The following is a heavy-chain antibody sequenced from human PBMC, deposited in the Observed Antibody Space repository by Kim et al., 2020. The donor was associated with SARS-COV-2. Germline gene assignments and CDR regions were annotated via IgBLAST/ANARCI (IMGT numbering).Heavy chain of an antibody. V-gene: IGHV5-51*01. Sequence: GESLKISCKGSGYSFTSYWIGWVRQMPGKGLEWMGIIYPGDSDTRYSPSFQGQVTISADKSISTAYLQWSSLKASDTAMYYCARRGYCSGGSCYSVPKKYYYGMDVWGQGTTVTVSS. CDR1: GYSFTSYW. CDR3: ARRGYCSGGSCYSVPKKYYYGMDV. D-gene: IGHD2-15*01. J-gene: IGHJ6*02. CDR2: IYPGDSDT.